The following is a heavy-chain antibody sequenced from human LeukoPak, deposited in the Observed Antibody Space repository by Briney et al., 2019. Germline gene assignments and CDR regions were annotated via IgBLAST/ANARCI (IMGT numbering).Heavy chain of an antibody. CDR1: GGSISSSSEY. CDR2: IYYSGTT. D-gene: IGHD4-23*01. Sequence: NPSETLSLTCTISGGSISSSSEYCGWIRQPPGKGLEWIGNIYYSGTTYYNPSLQIPVTISVDTSKRQFSLKLSSVTAADTAVYYCARPYGGNPGYFDYWGQGTLVTVSS. J-gene: IGHJ4*02. V-gene: IGHV4-39*01. CDR3: ARPYGGNPGYFDY.